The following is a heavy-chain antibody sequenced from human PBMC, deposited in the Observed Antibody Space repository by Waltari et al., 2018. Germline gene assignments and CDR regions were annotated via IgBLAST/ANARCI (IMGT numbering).Heavy chain of an antibody. CDR3: AHSGSSGWYELLYYFDY. J-gene: IGHJ4*02. V-gene: IGHV2-5*01. Sequence: QITLKESGPTLVKPTQTLTLTCTFPGFSLSTSGVGVAWIRQSPGKALEWLALIYWNDDKRYSPSLKSRLTITKDTSKNQVVLTMTNMDPVDTATYYCAHSGSSGWYELLYYFDYWGQGTLVTVSS. CDR2: IYWNDDK. D-gene: IGHD6-19*01. CDR1: GFSLSTSGVG.